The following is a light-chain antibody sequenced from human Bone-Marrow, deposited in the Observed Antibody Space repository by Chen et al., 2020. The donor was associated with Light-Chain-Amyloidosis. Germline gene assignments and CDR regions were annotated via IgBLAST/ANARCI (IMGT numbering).Light chain of an antibody. V-gene: IGLV3-21*02. CDR2: DDS. J-gene: IGLJ3*02. CDR3: QVWDRSSDRPV. Sequence: YVLTQPSAVSVAPGQTATMACGGNNIASTSVHWSQQTPGQAPLLVVYDDSDRPSGIPERLSGSNSGNTATLTISRVEAGDEADYYCQVWDRSSDRPVFGGGTKLTVL. CDR1: NIASTS.